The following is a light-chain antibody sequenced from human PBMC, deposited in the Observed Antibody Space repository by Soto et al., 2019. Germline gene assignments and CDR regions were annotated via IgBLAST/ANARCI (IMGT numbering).Light chain of an antibody. CDR3: QQYQSYGT. V-gene: IGKV1-5*01. CDR2: DAS. CDR1: HNFRIR. Sequence: DFQLTQSPCTLSVSVGDSVTITCLTSHNFRIRLAWFQQKXGKAXXXXIXDASSLESGVPQTFSGSESGTEFTLTISSLQTDECSTYYCQQYQSYGTFGQGTKV. J-gene: IGKJ1*01.